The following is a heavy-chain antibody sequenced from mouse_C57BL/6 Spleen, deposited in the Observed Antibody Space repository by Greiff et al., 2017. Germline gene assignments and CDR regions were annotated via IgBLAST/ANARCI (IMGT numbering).Heavy chain of an antibody. CDR1: GFTFSDYY. J-gene: IGHJ4*01. V-gene: IGHV5-16*01. CDR3: ARDYHYAMDY. Sequence: EVNVVESEGGLVQPGSSMKLSCTASGFTFSDYYMAWVRQVPEKGLEWVANINYDGSSTYYLDSLKSRFIISRDNAKNILYLQMSSLKSEDTATYYCARDYHYAMDYWGQGTSVTVSS. CDR2: INYDGSST.